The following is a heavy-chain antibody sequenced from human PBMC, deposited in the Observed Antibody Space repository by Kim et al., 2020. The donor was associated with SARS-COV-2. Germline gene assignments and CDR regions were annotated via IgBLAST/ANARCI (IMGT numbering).Heavy chain of an antibody. CDR1: GFTFSNAW. CDR2: IKSKTAGGTT. CDR3: TTEDGLDAFDI. Sequence: GGSLRLSCAASGFTFSNAWMSWVRQAPGKGLEWVGRIKSKTAGGTTDYAAPVKGRITISRDDTKNTLYLQMNRLKTEDTAVYECTTEDGLDAFDIWGQVTMVTVSS. V-gene: IGHV3-15*01. J-gene: IGHJ3*02.